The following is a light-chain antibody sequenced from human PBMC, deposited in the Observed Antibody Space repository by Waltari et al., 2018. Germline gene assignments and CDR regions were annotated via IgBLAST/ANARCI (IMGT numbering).Light chain of an antibody. CDR1: QSVSSY. CDR3: QQRSNWPPIT. Sequence: DILLTQHPATLSLSPGESVTLSCRASQSVSSYLAWSQQKPGQAPRLLIYDASNRATGIPARFSGSGSGTDFTLTISSLEPEDFAVYYCQQRSNWPPITFGQGTRLEIK. CDR2: DAS. J-gene: IGKJ5*01. V-gene: IGKV3-11*01.